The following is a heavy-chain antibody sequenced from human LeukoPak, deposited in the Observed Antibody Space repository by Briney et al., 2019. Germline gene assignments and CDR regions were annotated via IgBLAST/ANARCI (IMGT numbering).Heavy chain of an antibody. CDR3: ARHCSGGTCPLSFDAFDI. CDR2: IYNSEST. D-gene: IGHD2-15*01. Sequence: PSETLSLTCTVSGGSISSFYWSWIRQPPGKGLEWTGYIYNSESTNYNPSLKSGVTISVDTSKNQFSLMLTSVTASDTAMYYCARHCSGGTCPLSFDAFDIWGQGTMVTVSS. CDR1: GGSISSFY. V-gene: IGHV4-59*08. J-gene: IGHJ3*02.